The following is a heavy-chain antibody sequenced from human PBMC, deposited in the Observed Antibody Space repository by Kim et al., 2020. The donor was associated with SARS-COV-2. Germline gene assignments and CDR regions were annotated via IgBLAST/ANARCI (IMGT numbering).Heavy chain of an antibody. V-gene: IGHV3-33*05. CDR2: ISYDGSNK. CDR3: ARGGFYDY. D-gene: IGHD3-16*01. Sequence: GGSLRLSCAASGFTFSSYGMHWVRQAPGKGLEWVAVISYDGSNKYYADSVKGRFTISRDNSKNTLYLQMNSLRAEDTAVYYCARGGFYDYWGQGTLVTVSS. J-gene: IGHJ4*02. CDR1: GFTFSSYG.